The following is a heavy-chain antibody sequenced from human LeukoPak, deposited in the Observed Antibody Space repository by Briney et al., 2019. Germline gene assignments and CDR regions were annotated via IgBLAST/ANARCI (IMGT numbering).Heavy chain of an antibody. D-gene: IGHD1-26*01. CDR3: VKDHRDSGNYYYYYGMDV. CDR2: IRGKGGRT. CDR1: AFTFSSYA. Sequence: GRSLTLSCAASAFTFSSYATSWVPQAPGKRLDWLPTIRGKGGRTYCADSVKGRFTISRDNSKNTLYLQMDSLRAEDTAVYACVKDHRDSGNYYYYYGMDVWGQGTTVAVSS. J-gene: IGHJ6*02. V-gene: IGHV3-23*01.